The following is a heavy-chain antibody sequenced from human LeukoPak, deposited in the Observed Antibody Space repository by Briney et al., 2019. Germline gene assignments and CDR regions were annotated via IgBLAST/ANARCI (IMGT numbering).Heavy chain of an antibody. D-gene: IGHD3-10*01. CDR2: INHSGGT. Sequence: SETLSLTCAVYGGSFSGYYWSWIRQPPGKGLEWIGEINHSGGTNYNPSLKSRVTISVDTSKNQFSLKLSSVTAADTAVYYCARGSTDRILLWFGELRRAFDIWGQGTMVTVSS. V-gene: IGHV4-34*01. CDR1: GGSFSGYY. J-gene: IGHJ3*02. CDR3: ARGSTDRILLWFGELRRAFDI.